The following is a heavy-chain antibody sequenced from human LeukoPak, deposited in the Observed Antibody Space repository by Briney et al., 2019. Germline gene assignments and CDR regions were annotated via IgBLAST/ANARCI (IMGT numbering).Heavy chain of an antibody. CDR1: GYTFTSYD. Sequence: ASVKVSCKASGYTFTSYDINWVRQATGQGLEWMGWMNPNSGNTGYAQKFQGRVTMTRNTSIRTAYMELSSLRSEDTAVYYCARGSSSSRGGPETYYFDYWGQGTLVTVSS. CDR3: ARGSSSSRGGPETYYFDY. V-gene: IGHV1-8*01. CDR2: MNPNSGNT. J-gene: IGHJ4*02. D-gene: IGHD6-6*01.